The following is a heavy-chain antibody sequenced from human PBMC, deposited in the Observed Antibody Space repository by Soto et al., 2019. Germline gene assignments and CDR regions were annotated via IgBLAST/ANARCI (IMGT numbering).Heavy chain of an antibody. V-gene: IGHV4-38-2*01. CDR2: IYHSGST. Sequence: SETLSLTCAVSGYSISSGYYWGWIRQPPGKGLEWIGSIYHSGSTYYNPSLKRRVTISVDTSKNQFSLKLSSVTAADTAVYYCARVSADIVVVPAAMLVGWFDPWGQGTLVTVSS. D-gene: IGHD2-2*01. J-gene: IGHJ5*02. CDR1: GYSISSGYY. CDR3: ARVSADIVVVPAAMLVGWFDP.